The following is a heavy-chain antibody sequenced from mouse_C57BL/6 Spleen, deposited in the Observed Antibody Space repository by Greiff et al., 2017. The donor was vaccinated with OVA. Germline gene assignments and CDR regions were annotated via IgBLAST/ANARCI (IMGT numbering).Heavy chain of an antibody. D-gene: IGHD1-1*01. CDR2: IYPGSGNT. V-gene: IGHV1-76*01. CDR3: ARLDYYGSKSSYAMDY. Sequence: LQESGAELVRPGASVKLSCKASGYTFTDYYINWVKQRPGQGLEWIARIYPGSGNTYYNEKFKGKATLTAEKSSSTAYMQLSSLTSEDSAVYFCARLDYYGSKSSYAMDYWGQGTSVTVSS. J-gene: IGHJ4*01. CDR1: GYTFTDYY.